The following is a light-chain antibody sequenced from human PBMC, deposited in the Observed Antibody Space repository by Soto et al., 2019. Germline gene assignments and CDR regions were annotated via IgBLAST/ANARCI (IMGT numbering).Light chain of an antibody. CDR3: QQYNSYQGT. Sequence: DIQITQSPSTVSASVGDRVTITCRASQSISSWLAWYQQKPGKAPKLLIYKASSLESGVPSRFSGSGSGTEFTLTISSLQPDDFATYYCQQYNSYQGTFGQGTKV. J-gene: IGKJ1*01. CDR1: QSISSW. V-gene: IGKV1-5*03. CDR2: KAS.